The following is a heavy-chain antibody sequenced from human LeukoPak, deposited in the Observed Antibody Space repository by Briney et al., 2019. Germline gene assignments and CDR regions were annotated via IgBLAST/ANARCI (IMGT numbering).Heavy chain of an antibody. V-gene: IGHV3-64*01. Sequence: GGSLRLSCAASGFTFSSYAMHWVRQAPGKGLEYVSAISSNGGSTYYANSVKGRFTISRDNSKNTLYLQMNSLRAEDTAVYYCARDPAVYYDSNYYYMDVWGKGTTVTVSS. J-gene: IGHJ6*03. D-gene: IGHD3-22*01. CDR1: GFTFSSYA. CDR3: ARDPAVYYDSNYYYMDV. CDR2: ISSNGGST.